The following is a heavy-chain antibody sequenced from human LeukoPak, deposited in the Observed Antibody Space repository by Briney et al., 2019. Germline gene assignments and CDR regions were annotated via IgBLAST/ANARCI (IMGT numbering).Heavy chain of an antibody. V-gene: IGHV4-39*01. CDR3: ASRYDSSGEDY. CDR1: GDSISSGDYY. CDR2: IYYSGST. J-gene: IGHJ4*02. D-gene: IGHD3-22*01. Sequence: SETLSLTCTVSGDSISSGDYYWGWIRQPPGKGLEWIGSIYYSGSTYYNPSLKSRVTISVDTSKNQFSLKLSSVTAADTAVYYCASRYDSSGEDYWGQGTLVTVSS.